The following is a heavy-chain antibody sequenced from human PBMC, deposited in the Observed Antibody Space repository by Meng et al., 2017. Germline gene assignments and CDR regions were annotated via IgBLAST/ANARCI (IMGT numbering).Heavy chain of an antibody. CDR3: ASSGYSYGYRFDY. CDR2: INHSGST. V-gene: IGHV4-34*01. Sequence: QEQLQPWGAGLLKPSETLSTTCAVYGGSFSGYYWSWIRQPPGKGLEWIGEINHSGSTNYNPSLKSRVTISVDTSKNQFSLKLSSVTAADTAVYYCASSGYSYGYRFDYWGQGTLVTVSS. CDR1: GGSFSGYY. J-gene: IGHJ4*02. D-gene: IGHD5-18*01.